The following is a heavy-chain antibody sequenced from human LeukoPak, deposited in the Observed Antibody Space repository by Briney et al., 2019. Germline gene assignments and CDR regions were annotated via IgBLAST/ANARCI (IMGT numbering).Heavy chain of an antibody. J-gene: IGHJ4*02. D-gene: IGHD6-19*01. Sequence: PSETLSLTCAVYGGSFSGYYWGWIRQPPGKGLEWIGEINHSGSTNYNPSLKGRVTISVDTSKNQFSLKLSSVTAADTAVYYCARLQWLREGYFDYWGQGTLVTVSS. CDR1: GGSFSGYY. CDR2: INHSGST. CDR3: ARLQWLREGYFDY. V-gene: IGHV4-34*01.